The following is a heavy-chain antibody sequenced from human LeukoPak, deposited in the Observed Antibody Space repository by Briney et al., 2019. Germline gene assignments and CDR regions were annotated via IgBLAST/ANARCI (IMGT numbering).Heavy chain of an antibody. V-gene: IGHV1-8*01. D-gene: IGHD3-10*01. CDR3: ATHTYYYSSGSFAY. J-gene: IGHJ4*02. CDR2: MNPSSGNT. CDR1: GYTFASYD. Sequence: ASVKVSCKASGYTFASYDINWVRQATGQGPEWMGWMNPSSGNTGYAQTFQGRVSMTRDTSTNTAYLELSSLRSEDTGVYYCATHTYYYSSGSFAYWGQGTLVTVSS.